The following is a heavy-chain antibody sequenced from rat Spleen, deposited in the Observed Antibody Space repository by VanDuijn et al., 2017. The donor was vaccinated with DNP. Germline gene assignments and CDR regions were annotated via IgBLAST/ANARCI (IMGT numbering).Heavy chain of an antibody. CDR2: LSFDGSST. Sequence: EVLLVESDGGLVQPGRSLKLSCVVSGFTFSKYAMAWVRQAPTIGLEWVAALSFDGSSTYYRDSVRGRFTISRDNAKSTLYLQMDSLRSEDTATYYCTTGFFDYWGQGVMVTVSS. D-gene: IGHD1-6*01. V-gene: IGHV5-29*01. CDR3: TTGFFDY. J-gene: IGHJ2*01. CDR1: GFTFSKYA.